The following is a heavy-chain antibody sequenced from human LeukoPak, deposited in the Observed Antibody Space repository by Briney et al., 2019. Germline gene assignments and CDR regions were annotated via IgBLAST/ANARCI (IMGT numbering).Heavy chain of an antibody. CDR2: INSDGSST. CDR3: AKAYDYGDYFSHWYFDL. Sequence: GGSLRLSCAASGFTFSSYWMHWVRQAPGKGLVWVSRINSDGSSTSYADSVKGRFTISRDNAKNSLYLQMNSLRAEDTALYYCAKAYDYGDYFSHWYFDLWGRGTLVTVSS. V-gene: IGHV3-74*01. CDR1: GFTFSSYW. D-gene: IGHD4-17*01. J-gene: IGHJ2*01.